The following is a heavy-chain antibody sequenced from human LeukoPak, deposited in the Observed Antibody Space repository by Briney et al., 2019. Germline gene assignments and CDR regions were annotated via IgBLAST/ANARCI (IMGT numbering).Heavy chain of an antibody. V-gene: IGHV3-30*18. Sequence: GGSLRLSCAASGFSFSSYGMHWVRQAPGKGLEWVAVISYDGSNKYYADSVKGRFTISRDNSKNTLYLQMNSLRAEDTAVYYCAKDLHSYGLTGGSDFDYWGQGTLVTVSS. CDR3: AKDLHSYGLTGGSDFDY. D-gene: IGHD5-18*01. CDR2: ISYDGSNK. CDR1: GFSFSSYG. J-gene: IGHJ4*02.